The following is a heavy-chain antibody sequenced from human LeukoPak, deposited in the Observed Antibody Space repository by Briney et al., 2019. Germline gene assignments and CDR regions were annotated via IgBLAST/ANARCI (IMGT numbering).Heavy chain of an antibody. CDR2: ISSSGSTI. CDR1: GFTFSSYE. V-gene: IGHV3-48*03. D-gene: IGHD5-18*01. Sequence: GGSLRLSCAASGFTFSSYEMNWVRQAPGKGLEWVSYISSSGSTIYYADSVKGRFTISRDNAKNSLYLQMNSLRAEDTAVYYCAREDRGYRPFDYWGQGTLVTVSS. CDR3: AREDRGYRPFDY. J-gene: IGHJ4*02.